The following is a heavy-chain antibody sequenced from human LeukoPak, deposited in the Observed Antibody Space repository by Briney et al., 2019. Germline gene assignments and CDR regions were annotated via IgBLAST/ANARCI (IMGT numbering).Heavy chain of an antibody. CDR1: GGSFSGYY. CDR3: ARESSSSWFGYWFDP. Sequence: KPSETLSLTCAVYGGSFSGYYWSWSRQPPGKGLEWIGEINHSGSTNYNPSLKSRVTISVDTSKNQFSLKLSSVTAADTAVYYCARESSSSWFGYWFDPWGQGTLVNVSS. CDR2: INHSGST. J-gene: IGHJ5*02. D-gene: IGHD6-13*01. V-gene: IGHV4-34*01.